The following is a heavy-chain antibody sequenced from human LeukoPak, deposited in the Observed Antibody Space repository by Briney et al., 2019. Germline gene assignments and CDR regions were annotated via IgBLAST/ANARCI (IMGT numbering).Heavy chain of an antibody. CDR2: IYYSGST. CDR3: ARGGGSSWDGYFDC. J-gene: IGHJ4*02. V-gene: IGHV4-61*01. Sequence: PSETLSLTCTVSGGSVSSGSYYWSWIRQPPGKGLEWVAYIYYSGSTNYNPSLKSRVTISADTSKNQFSLKLNSVTAADTAVYYCARGGGSSWDGYFDCWGQGTLVTVSS. CDR1: GGSVSSGSYY. D-gene: IGHD6-13*01.